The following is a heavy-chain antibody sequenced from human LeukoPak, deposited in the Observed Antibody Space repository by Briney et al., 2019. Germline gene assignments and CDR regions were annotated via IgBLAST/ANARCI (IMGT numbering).Heavy chain of an antibody. J-gene: IGHJ3*02. V-gene: IGHV3-74*01. D-gene: IGHD3-22*01. CDR3: ARGGFSHGFDI. Sequence: PGGSLRLSCAASGFTFRTYWIHWVRQAPGKGLAWVSRIDNDGSDTIYADSVKGRFTVSRDNAKNTVYLQMNSLRVGDTAVYYCARGGFSHGFDIWGQGTVVTVSS. CDR1: GFTFRTYW. CDR2: IDNDGSDT.